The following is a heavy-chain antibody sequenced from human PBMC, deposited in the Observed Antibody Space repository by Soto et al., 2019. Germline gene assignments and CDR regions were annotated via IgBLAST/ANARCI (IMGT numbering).Heavy chain of an antibody. D-gene: IGHD1-26*01. CDR3: ARDMARGASFKRGIDAFDI. J-gene: IGHJ3*02. Sequence: PGGSLRLSCAASGFPFSSYGMHWVRQAPGKGLEWVAVIWYDGSNKYYADSVKGRFTISRDNSKNTLYLQMNSLRAEDTAVYYCARDMARGASFKRGIDAFDIWGQGTMVTVSS. CDR1: GFPFSSYG. CDR2: IWYDGSNK. V-gene: IGHV3-33*08.